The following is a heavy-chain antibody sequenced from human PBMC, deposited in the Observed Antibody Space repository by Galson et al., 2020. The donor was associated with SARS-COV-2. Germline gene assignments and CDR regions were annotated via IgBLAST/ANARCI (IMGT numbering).Heavy chain of an antibody. CDR2: ISWNSGSI. CDR1: GFTFDDYA. D-gene: IGHD4-17*01. J-gene: IGHJ4*02. Sequence: GGSLRLSCAASGFTFDDYAMHWVRQAPGKGLEWVSGISWNSGSIGYADSVKGRFTISRDNAKNSLYLQMNSLRAEDTALYYCVIGGPLDYGWGQGTLVTVSS. CDR3: VIGGPLDYG. V-gene: IGHV3-9*01.